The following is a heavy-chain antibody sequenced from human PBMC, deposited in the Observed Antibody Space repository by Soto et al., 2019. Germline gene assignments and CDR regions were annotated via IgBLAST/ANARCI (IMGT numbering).Heavy chain of an antibody. J-gene: IGHJ6*03. D-gene: IGHD5-12*01. Sequence: SETLSLTCTVSGGSISSGGYYWSWIRQHPGKGLEWIGYIYYSGSTYYNPSLKSRVTISVDTSKNQFSLKLSSVTAADTAVYYCARGTYEGRYYYMDVWGKGTTVTVSS. CDR2: IYYSGST. CDR3: ARGTYEGRYYYMDV. CDR1: GGSISSGGYY. V-gene: IGHV4-31*03.